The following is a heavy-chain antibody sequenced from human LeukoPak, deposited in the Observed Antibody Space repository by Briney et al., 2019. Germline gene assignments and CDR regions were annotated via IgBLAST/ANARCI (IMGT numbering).Heavy chain of an antibody. D-gene: IGHD1-1*01. V-gene: IGHV3-30-3*01. CDR1: GFPFGGYP. Sequence: GGSLRLSCAGSGFPFGGYPMYWVRQPPGKGLEWVAFASYVDGDVLCADSVKGRFTISRDDSKSTLYLQMNSLRPEDTAVFYCARAGGAWSTTHYYYFMDVWGNGTTVTVSS. CDR2: ASYVDGDV. J-gene: IGHJ6*03. CDR3: ARAGGAWSTTHYYYFMDV.